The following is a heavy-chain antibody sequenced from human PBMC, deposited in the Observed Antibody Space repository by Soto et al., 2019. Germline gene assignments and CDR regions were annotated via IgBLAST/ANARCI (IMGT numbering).Heavy chain of an antibody. CDR3: VKDGGLDTAGFFDI. Sequence: GGSLRLSCAASGFTFSDYWMSWVRQAPGKGPEWVANIKFDGSEKQYVDSVRGRFTISRDNSRNSLFLQMNSLRAGDTAVYYCVKDGGLDTAGFFDIWGQGTMVTVSS. CDR1: GFTFSDYW. V-gene: IGHV3-7*03. CDR2: IKFDGSEK. D-gene: IGHD3-16*01. J-gene: IGHJ3*02.